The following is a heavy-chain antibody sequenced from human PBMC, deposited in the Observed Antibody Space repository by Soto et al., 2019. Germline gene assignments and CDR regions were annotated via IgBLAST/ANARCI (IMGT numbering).Heavy chain of an antibody. V-gene: IGHV3-74*01. CDR2: INGDGSMT. CDR3: AKGSSFGVVIILRGISPFDY. D-gene: IGHD3-3*01. CDR1: GFSFSDYR. Sequence: PGGSLRLSCGASGFSFSDYRMHWVRQAPGKGLVWVARINGDGSMTGYADSVKGRFTVSRDNSKNTLYLQMNSLRAEDTAVYYCAKGSSFGVVIILRGISPFDYWGQGTLVTVSS. J-gene: IGHJ4*02.